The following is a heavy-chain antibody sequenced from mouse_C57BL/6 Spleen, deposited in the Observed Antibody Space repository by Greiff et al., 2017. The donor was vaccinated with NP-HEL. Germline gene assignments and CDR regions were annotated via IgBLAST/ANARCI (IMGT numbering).Heavy chain of an antibody. V-gene: IGHV1-69*01. Sequence: QVQLQQPGAELVMPGASVKLSCKASGYTFTSYWMHWVKQRPGQGLEWIGEIDPSDSYTNYNQKFKGKSTLTVDKSSSTAYMQLSSLTSEDSAVYYCARKAYHRDWYFDVWGTGTTVTVSS. D-gene: IGHD2-10*01. J-gene: IGHJ1*03. CDR3: ARKAYHRDWYFDV. CDR1: GYTFTSYW. CDR2: IDPSDSYT.